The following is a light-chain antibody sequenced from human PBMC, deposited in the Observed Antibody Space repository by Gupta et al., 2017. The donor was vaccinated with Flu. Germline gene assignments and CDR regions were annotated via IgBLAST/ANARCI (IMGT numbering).Light chain of an antibody. Sequence: QLVLTQSPSASASLGASVKLTCTLSSGHSSYAIAWHQQQPEKGPRYLMKLNSDGSHSKGDGIPDRFSGSSSGAESYLTISSLQSEDEADYDCQTWGTGIQRVFGGGTKLTVL. V-gene: IGLV4-69*01. CDR2: LNSDGSH. CDR1: SGHSSYA. J-gene: IGLJ3*02. CDR3: QTWGTGIQRV.